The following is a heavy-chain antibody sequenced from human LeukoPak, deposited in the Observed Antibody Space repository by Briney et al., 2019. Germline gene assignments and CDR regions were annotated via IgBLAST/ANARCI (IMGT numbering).Heavy chain of an antibody. CDR1: GYTFTSFP. CDR2: INPSDGKT. D-gene: IGHD1-26*01. CDR3: ARAGTMVDY. V-gene: IGHV1-46*01. Sequence: GASVKVSCKASGYTFTSFPMNWVRQAPGQGLEWMGIINPSDGKTSYAQKFQGRVTMTRDTSTSTVYMELSSLRSEDTAVYYCARAGTMVDYWGQGTLVTVSS. J-gene: IGHJ4*02.